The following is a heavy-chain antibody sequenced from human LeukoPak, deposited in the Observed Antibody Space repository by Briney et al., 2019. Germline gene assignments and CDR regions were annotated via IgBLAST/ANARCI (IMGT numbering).Heavy chain of an antibody. Sequence: GESLQISCKGSGYSFTSYWIGWVRQVPGKGLEWMGIIYPGDSDTRYSPSFQGQVTISADKSISTAYLQWSSLKASDTAMYYCARRVMVEAFDIWGQGTMVTVSS. CDR3: ARRVMVEAFDI. CDR1: GYSFTSYW. J-gene: IGHJ3*02. D-gene: IGHD2-8*01. CDR2: IYPGDSDT. V-gene: IGHV5-51*01.